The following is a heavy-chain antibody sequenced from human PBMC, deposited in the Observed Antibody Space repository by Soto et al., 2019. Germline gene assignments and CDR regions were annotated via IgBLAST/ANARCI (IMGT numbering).Heavy chain of an antibody. Sequence: QVQLQQWGAGLLKPSETLSLTCAVYGGSFSGYYWSWIRQPPGKGLEWIGEINHSGTTNYNPSLKSRVTISVDTSKNQFSLRLRSVTAADPAVYYCAKMRGGSSYFYYYGMDVWGPGTTVTVSS. CDR1: GGSFSGYY. CDR3: AKMRGGSSYFYYYGMDV. CDR2: INHSGTT. D-gene: IGHD2-15*01. J-gene: IGHJ6*02. V-gene: IGHV4-34*02.